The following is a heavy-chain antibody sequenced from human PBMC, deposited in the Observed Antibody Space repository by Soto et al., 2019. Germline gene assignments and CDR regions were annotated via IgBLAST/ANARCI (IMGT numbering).Heavy chain of an antibody. D-gene: IGHD2-8*01. J-gene: IGHJ4*02. CDR3: ARQRRAVSSYYFDY. Sequence: EVQLVESGGGLVQPGGSLRLSCAASGFTFSSYAMHWVRQAPGKGLEYVSAISSNGGSTYYANSVKGRFTISRDNSKNTLYLQMGSLRAEDMAVYYCARQRRAVSSYYFDYWGQGTLVTVSS. CDR2: ISSNGGST. V-gene: IGHV3-64*01. CDR1: GFTFSSYA.